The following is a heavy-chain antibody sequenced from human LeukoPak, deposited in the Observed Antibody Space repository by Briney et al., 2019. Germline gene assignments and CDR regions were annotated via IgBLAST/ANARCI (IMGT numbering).Heavy chain of an antibody. V-gene: IGHV4-38-2*02. CDR3: ARESSAVAHTMMRDWLDP. D-gene: IGHD3-22*01. Sequence: SSETLSLTCGVSGYSINFGHLWGWIRQPPGKGLEWIASINHSGRTYYTPSLKSRVTISVDTLKNQFSLKVTSVTAEDTAMYFCARESSAVAHTMMRDWLDPWGQGTLVTVSS. J-gene: IGHJ5*02. CDR2: INHSGRT. CDR1: GYSINFGHL.